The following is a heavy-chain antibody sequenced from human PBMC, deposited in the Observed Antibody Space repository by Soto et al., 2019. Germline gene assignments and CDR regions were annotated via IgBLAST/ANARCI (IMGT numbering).Heavy chain of an antibody. Sequence: SETLSLTCVVSCDSITSPNWWSWVRQPPGKGLEWIGETYHSGNTNYNPSLKSRVTISVDKSKNQFSLILTSVTAADTAIYYCARDLYFDFWNGYYRSGGWFDPWGQGTLVTVSS. V-gene: IGHV4-4*02. CDR3: ARDLYFDFWNGYYRSGGWFDP. D-gene: IGHD3-3*01. CDR2: TYHSGNT. CDR1: CDSITSPNW. J-gene: IGHJ5*02.